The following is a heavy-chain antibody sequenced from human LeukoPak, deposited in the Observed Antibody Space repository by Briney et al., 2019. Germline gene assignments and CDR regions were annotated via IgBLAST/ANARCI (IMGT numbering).Heavy chain of an antibody. CDR3: ARTLMALDGDLGWFDP. Sequence: EASVKVSCKASGFTFTSYGISWVRQAPGQGLEWMGWISAYNGNTNYAQKLQGRVTMTTGTSTSTAYMELRSLRSDDTAVYYCARTLMALDGDLGWFDPWGQGTLVTVSS. CDR1: GFTFTSYG. V-gene: IGHV1-18*01. J-gene: IGHJ5*02. CDR2: ISAYNGNT. D-gene: IGHD4-17*01.